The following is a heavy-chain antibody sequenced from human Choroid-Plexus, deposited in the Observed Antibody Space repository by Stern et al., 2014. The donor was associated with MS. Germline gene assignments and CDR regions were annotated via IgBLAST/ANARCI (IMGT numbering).Heavy chain of an antibody. CDR1: GFTFGSCA. Sequence: VQLVESGGGVVQPGRPLRLSCVASGFTFGSCAMHWVRQAPGKGLEWVAGVSYDGSNKYYADSVKGRFTISRDNSQNTLYMQMSSLRPEDTAGYYCAKDRQYLTYFFDHWGQGSRVTVSS. CDR3: AKDRQYLTYFFDH. CDR2: VSYDGSNK. J-gene: IGHJ5*02. D-gene: IGHD2/OR15-2a*01. V-gene: IGHV3-30*18.